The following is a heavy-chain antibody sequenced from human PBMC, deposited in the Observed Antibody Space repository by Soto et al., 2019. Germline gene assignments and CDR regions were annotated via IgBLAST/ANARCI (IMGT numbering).Heavy chain of an antibody. CDR2: ISSSSSYI. CDR3: ASRLIVGELPEGGFYYYGMDV. J-gene: IGHJ6*02. D-gene: IGHD1-26*01. Sequence: GGSLRLSCAASGFTFSSYSMNWVRQAPGKGLEWVSSISSSSSYIYYADSVKGRFTISRDNAKNSLYLQMNSLRAEDTAVYYCASRLIVGELPEGGFYYYGMDVWGQGTTVTVSS. V-gene: IGHV3-21*01. CDR1: GFTFSSYS.